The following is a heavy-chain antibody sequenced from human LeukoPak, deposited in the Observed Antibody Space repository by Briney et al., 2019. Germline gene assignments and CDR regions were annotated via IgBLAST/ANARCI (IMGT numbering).Heavy chain of an antibody. D-gene: IGHD2-21*02. V-gene: IGHV3-30*18. Sequence: PVGSLRLSCAASGFTFSSFGMHCGRQAPGKGLEWVAVISYNGSHKYYADSVKRRFTISRDNSKNTLYLQMNSLRAEDTAVYYCAKEYCGGDCWVFDYWGQGTLVTVSS. CDR3: AKEYCGGDCWVFDY. CDR1: GFTFSSFG. J-gene: IGHJ4*02. CDR2: ISYNGSHK.